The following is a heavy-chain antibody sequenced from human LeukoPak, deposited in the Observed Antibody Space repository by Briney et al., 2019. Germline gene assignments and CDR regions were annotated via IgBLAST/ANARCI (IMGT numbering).Heavy chain of an antibody. CDR2: TYYGGNT. Sequence: SETLSLTCTVSGGSVSSSSYYWGWIRQPPGKGLECIATTYYGGNTYYNPSLKSRVTISVDMSKNQFSLKVSSATATDTAVYYCASLGWNGDYWGQGTLVTVSS. CDR1: GGSVSSSSYY. D-gene: IGHD1-1*01. V-gene: IGHV4-39*01. J-gene: IGHJ4*02. CDR3: ASLGWNGDY.